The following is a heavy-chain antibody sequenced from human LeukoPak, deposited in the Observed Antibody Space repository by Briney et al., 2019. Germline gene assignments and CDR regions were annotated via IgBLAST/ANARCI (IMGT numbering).Heavy chain of an antibody. CDR3: AKGMSWFDP. CDR1: GFTFNSYG. V-gene: IGHV3-23*01. CDR2: ISGSGGST. J-gene: IGHJ5*02. Sequence: GGSLRLSCAASGFTFNSYGMTWVRQAPGKGLEWVSSISGSGGSTYYADSVKGRFAISRDNSENTVYLQMNSLRAEDTAVYYCAKGMSWFDPWGQGTLVTVSS.